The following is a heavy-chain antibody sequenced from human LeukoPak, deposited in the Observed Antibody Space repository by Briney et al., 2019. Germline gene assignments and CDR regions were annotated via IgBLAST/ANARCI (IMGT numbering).Heavy chain of an antibody. CDR1: GYTFTGYY. J-gene: IGHJ6*03. V-gene: IGHV1-2*02. CDR2: INPNSGGT. Sequence: ASVKVSCKASGYTFTGYYMHWVRQAPGQGLEWMGWINPNSGGTNYAQKFQGRVTMTRDTSISTAYMELSRLRSDDTAVYYCARGNIVVVPAAMPDYYMDVWGKGTTVTVSS. CDR3: ARGNIVVVPAAMPDYYMDV. D-gene: IGHD2-2*01.